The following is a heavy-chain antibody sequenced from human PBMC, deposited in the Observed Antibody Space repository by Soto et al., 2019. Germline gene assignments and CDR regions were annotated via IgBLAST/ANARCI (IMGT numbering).Heavy chain of an antibody. V-gene: IGHV1-69*13. CDR1: GGTFSSDA. J-gene: IGHJ5*02. Sequence: ASVKVSCKASGGTFSSDAISGVRQAPGQGLEWMGGIIPIFGTANYAQKFQGRVTITADESTSTAYMELSSLRSEDTAVYYCARYNYYDSSGYYPNWFDPWGQGTLVTVSS. CDR2: IIPIFGTA. D-gene: IGHD3-22*01. CDR3: ARYNYYDSSGYYPNWFDP.